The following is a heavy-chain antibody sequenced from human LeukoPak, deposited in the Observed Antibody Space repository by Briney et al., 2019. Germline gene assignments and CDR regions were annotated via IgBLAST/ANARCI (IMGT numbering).Heavy chain of an antibody. Sequence: PSETLSLSCTVSGGSMSSYSWSWIRQPAGKGLEWIGRIYTSGSTNYNPSLKSRVTISVDKSKNQFSLKLSSVTAADTAVYYCARDLVYCSGGSCYSSNWFDSWGQGTLVTVSS. CDR3: ARDLVYCSGGSCYSSNWFDS. V-gene: IGHV4-4*07. D-gene: IGHD2-15*01. CDR1: GGSMSSYS. J-gene: IGHJ5*01. CDR2: IYTSGST.